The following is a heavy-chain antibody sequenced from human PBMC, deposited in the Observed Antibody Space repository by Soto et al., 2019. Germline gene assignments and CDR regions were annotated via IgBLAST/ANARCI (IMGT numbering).Heavy chain of an antibody. Sequence: SETLSLTCSVYGGSFSGYYWSWSRQPPGKGLEWIGEINHSGSTNYNPSLKSRVTISVDTSKNQFSLKLSSVTAADTAVYYCARGSRSMTTVTRRTYFDYWGQGTLVTVSS. D-gene: IGHD4-17*01. J-gene: IGHJ4*02. CDR3: ARGSRSMTTVTRRTYFDY. CDR2: INHSGST. V-gene: IGHV4-34*01. CDR1: GGSFSGYY.